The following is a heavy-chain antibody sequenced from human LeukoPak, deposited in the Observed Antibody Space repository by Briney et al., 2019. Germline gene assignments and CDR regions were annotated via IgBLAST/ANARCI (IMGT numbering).Heavy chain of an antibody. V-gene: IGHV3-30*02. D-gene: IGHD5-12*01. CDR2: IRYDGSNK. J-gene: IGHJ3*02. CDR1: GFTFSSYG. Sequence: GGSLRLSCAASGFTFSSYGMHWVRQAPGKGLEWVAFIRYDGSNKYYADSVKGRFTISRDNAKNSLYLQMNSLRAEDTAVYYCARVATENPYDAFDIWGQGTMVTVSS. CDR3: ARVATENPYDAFDI.